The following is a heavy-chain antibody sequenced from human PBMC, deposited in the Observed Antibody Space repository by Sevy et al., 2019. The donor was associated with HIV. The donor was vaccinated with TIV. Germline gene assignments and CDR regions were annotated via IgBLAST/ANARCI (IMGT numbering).Heavy chain of an antibody. CDR3: ARYIMSP. Sequence: ASVKVSCKTSAYSFNKYDINRVRQAPGQGLEWRGWMAPSNGATGYAQKFQGRVTMTRNTSTTTDYMELSSLTSDETYIYYCARYIMSPWGQGTLVTVSS. V-gene: IGHV1-8*01. J-gene: IGHJ5*02. CDR1: AYSFNKYD. D-gene: IGHD2-8*01. CDR2: MAPSNGAT.